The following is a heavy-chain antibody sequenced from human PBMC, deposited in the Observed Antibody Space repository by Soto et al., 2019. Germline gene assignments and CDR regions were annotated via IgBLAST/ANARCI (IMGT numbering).Heavy chain of an antibody. CDR1: GGSISSYY. J-gene: IGHJ4*02. Sequence: SETLSLTCTVSGGSISSYYWSWIRQPPGKGLEWIGYIYYSGSTNYNPSLKSRVTISVDRSKNQFSLKLSSVTAADTAVYYCASATGLKYYDFWSGYYTYFDXWGQGTLVTVSS. CDR3: ASATGLKYYDFWSGYYTYFDX. CDR2: IYYSGST. D-gene: IGHD3-3*01. V-gene: IGHV4-59*12.